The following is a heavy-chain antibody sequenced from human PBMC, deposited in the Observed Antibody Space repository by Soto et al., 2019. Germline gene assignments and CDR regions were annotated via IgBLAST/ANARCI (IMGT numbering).Heavy chain of an antibody. D-gene: IGHD2-8*01. CDR2: IYYSGST. CDR3: ARRGYCTNGVCPDDAFDI. CDR1: GGSISSYY. Sequence: SETLSLTCTVSGGSISSYYWSWIRQPPGKGLEWIGYIYYSGSTNYNPSLKSRVTISVDTSKNQFSLKLSSVTAADTAVYYCARRGYCTNGVCPDDAFDIWGQGTMVTVSS. V-gene: IGHV4-59*08. J-gene: IGHJ3*02.